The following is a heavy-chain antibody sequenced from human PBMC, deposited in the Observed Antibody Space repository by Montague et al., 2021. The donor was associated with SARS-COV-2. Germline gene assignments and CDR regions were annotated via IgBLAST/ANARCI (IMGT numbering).Heavy chain of an antibody. CDR3: ARIVRGRVAEYFFDH. CDR2: IYPDGKTS. Sequence: SLKLSCAASGFTFSSYWMHWVRQTPGKGLEWVARIYPDGKTSTCADSVKGRFTISRDNDKNTLFLEMNSLRVEDTAIYYCARIVRGRVAEYFFDHWGQGTLVTVSS. V-gene: IGHV3-74*01. CDR1: GFTFSSYW. D-gene: IGHD2/OR15-2a*01. J-gene: IGHJ4*02.